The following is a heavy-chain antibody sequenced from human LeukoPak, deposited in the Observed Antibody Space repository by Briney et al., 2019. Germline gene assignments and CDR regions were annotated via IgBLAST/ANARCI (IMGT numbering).Heavy chain of an antibody. J-gene: IGHJ2*01. CDR1: GFTFSSYW. CDR3: ARGEWSRSGEWCIGL. Sequence: GGSLRLSCVASGFTFSSYWMTWVRQDPGKGLEWVANINQAGSEKYYVDSVKGRFTISRDNAYNSLYLRMNSLRADDTAVYYCARGEWSRSGEWCIGLWGRGTLVSVSS. D-gene: IGHD3-3*01. CDR2: INQAGSEK. V-gene: IGHV3-7*03.